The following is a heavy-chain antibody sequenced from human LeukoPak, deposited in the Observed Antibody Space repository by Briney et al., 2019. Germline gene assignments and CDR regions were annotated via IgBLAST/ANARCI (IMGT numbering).Heavy chain of an antibody. CDR1: GFTVSSNY. CDR2: IYSGGST. CDR3: AKDRSDNSTWYAGSH. V-gene: IGHV3-66*01. J-gene: IGHJ4*02. Sequence: GGSLRLSCAASGFTVSSNYMSWVRQAPGKGLEWVSVIYSGGSTYYADSVKGRFTISRDNSKNTLYLQMNSLRAEDTAVYYCAKDRSDNSTWYAGSHWGQGTLVTVSS. D-gene: IGHD6-13*01.